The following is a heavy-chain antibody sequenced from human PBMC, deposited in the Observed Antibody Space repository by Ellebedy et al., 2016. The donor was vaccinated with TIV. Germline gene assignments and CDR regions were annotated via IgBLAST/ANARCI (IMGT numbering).Heavy chain of an antibody. CDR3: ARPTVVEYSSSGFYTY. CDR2: INQDGSEK. Sequence: GESLKISCVASGFTFGDYWMSWVRQAPGKGLEWVANINQDGSEKYYVDSVRGRFTISRDNAKNSLYLQMNSLRAEDTAVFFCARPTVVEYSSSGFYTYWGQGTLVTVSS. J-gene: IGHJ4*02. D-gene: IGHD6-6*01. V-gene: IGHV3-7*01. CDR1: GFTFGDYW.